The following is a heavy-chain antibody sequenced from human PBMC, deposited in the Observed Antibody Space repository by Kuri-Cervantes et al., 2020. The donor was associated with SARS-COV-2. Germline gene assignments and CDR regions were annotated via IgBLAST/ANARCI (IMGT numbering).Heavy chain of an antibody. J-gene: IGHJ4*02. CDR3: ARPETAYYVGY. Sequence: GESLKISCKGSGYSFTSYWIGWVRQMPGKGLEWMGIIYPSDSYTNYSPSFQGQVTISADKSISTAYLQWSSLKASDTAMYYCARPETAYYVGYWGQGTLVTVSS. CDR1: GYSFTSYW. CDR2: IYPSDSYT. D-gene: IGHD3-10*02. V-gene: IGHV5-51*01.